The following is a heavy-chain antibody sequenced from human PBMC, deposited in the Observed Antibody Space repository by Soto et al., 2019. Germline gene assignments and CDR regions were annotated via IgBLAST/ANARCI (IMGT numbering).Heavy chain of an antibody. CDR1: GYTFTAYY. J-gene: IGHJ6*02. Sequence: QVQLVQSGAEVKKPGASVKVSCKASGYTFTAYYIHWVRQAPGQGLEWMGWINPNTGGTNYAQNFQGRDTLTRGTSISTAFLVLSRLRSDDTALYSCAAQVITPLYYYYGVDVWGQGTTVTVSS. D-gene: IGHD3-22*01. V-gene: IGHV1-2*02. CDR2: INPNTGGT. CDR3: AAQVITPLYYYYGVDV.